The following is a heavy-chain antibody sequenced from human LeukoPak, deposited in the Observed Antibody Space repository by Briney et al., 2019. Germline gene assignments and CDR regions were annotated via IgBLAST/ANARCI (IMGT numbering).Heavy chain of an antibody. V-gene: IGHV3-30-3*01. CDR3: ASERTGKVARY. J-gene: IGHJ4*02. CDR2: ISYDGSDK. Sequence: PGRSLRLSCAASGFTFSSFAMYWVRQAPGKGLEWVAVISYDGSDKYFADSVKGRFTISRDNAKNSLYLQMNSLRAEDTAVYYCASERTGKVARYWGQGTLVTVSS. CDR1: GFTFSSFA. D-gene: IGHD5-12*01.